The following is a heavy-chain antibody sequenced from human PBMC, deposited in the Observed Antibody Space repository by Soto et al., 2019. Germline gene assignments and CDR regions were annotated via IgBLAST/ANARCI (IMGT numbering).Heavy chain of an antibody. Sequence: VKVSCKASGYTFTSYYMHWVRQAPGQGLEWMGIINPSGGSTSYAQKFQGRVTMTRDTSTSTVYMELSSLRSEDTAVYYCARVVRDSSSWPNLYYYYYYGMDVWGQGTTVTVSS. CDR2: INPSGGST. D-gene: IGHD6-13*01. CDR3: ARVVRDSSSWPNLYYYYYYGMDV. J-gene: IGHJ6*02. CDR1: GYTFTSYY. V-gene: IGHV1-46*01.